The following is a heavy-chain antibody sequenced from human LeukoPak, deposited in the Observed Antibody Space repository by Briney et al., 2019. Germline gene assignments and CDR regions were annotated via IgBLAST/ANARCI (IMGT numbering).Heavy chain of an antibody. V-gene: IGHV1-69*04. Sequence: ASVKVSCKASGGTFSSYAISWVRQAPGQGLEWMGRIIPILGIANYAQKFQGRVTITADKSTSTAYMELSSLRSEDTAVYYCARSRRIVGATSYFGYWGQGTLVTVSS. CDR1: GGTFSSYA. D-gene: IGHD1-26*01. CDR2: IIPILGIA. J-gene: IGHJ4*02. CDR3: ARSRRIVGATSYFGY.